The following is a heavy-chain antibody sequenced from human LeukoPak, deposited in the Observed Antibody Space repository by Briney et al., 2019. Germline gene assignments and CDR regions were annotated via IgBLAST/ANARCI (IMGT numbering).Heavy chain of an antibody. Sequence: GGSLRLFCAASGFTFSSYSMNWVRQAPGKGLEWVSSISSSSSYIYYADSVKGRFTISRDNAKNSLHLQMNSLRAEDTAVYYCARDVGDGYNHQEIDYWGQGTLVTVSS. CDR1: GFTFSSYS. D-gene: IGHD5-24*01. V-gene: IGHV3-21*01. J-gene: IGHJ4*02. CDR3: ARDVGDGYNHQEIDY. CDR2: ISSSSSYI.